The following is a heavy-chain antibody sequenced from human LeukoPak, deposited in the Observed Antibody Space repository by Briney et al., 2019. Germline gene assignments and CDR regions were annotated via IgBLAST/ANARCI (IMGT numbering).Heavy chain of an antibody. CDR2: IYYSGST. CDR1: GGSISSYY. CDR3: ARGRFLDAFDI. D-gene: IGHD3-3*01. J-gene: IGHJ3*02. Sequence: SETLSLTCTVSGGSISSYYWSWIRRPPGKGLEWIGYIYYSGSTKYKPSLKSRVTISVDTSKNQFSLKPSSVTAADTAVYYCARGRFLDAFDIWGQGTMVTVSS. V-gene: IGHV4-59*01.